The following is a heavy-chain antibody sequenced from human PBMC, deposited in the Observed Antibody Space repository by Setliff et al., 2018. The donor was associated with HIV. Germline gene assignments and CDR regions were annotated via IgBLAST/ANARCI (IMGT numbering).Heavy chain of an antibody. D-gene: IGHD6-6*01. V-gene: IGHV4-39*01. CDR1: GGSISSNNYY. CDR3: ARLAASIAARRRFDY. J-gene: IGHJ4*02. Sequence: SETLSLTCTVSGGSISSNNYYWGWIRQPPGKGLEWIGSINYSGSTYQNPSLKSRVTISVDTSKNQYSLKLSSVTAADTAVYYCARLAASIAARRRFDYWGQGTQVTVSS. CDR2: INYSGST.